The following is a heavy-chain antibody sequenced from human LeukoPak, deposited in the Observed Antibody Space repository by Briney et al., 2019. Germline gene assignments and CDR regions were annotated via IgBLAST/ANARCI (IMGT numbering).Heavy chain of an antibody. D-gene: IGHD6-19*01. Sequence: ASVKVSCKASGYTFTSYGISRVRQAPGQGLEWMGWISAYNGNTNYAQKLQGRVTMTTDTSTSTAYMELRSLRSDDTAVYYCARVAGDSSGWYEVQPSHYYGMDVWGQGTTVTVSS. J-gene: IGHJ6*02. CDR1: GYTFTSYG. V-gene: IGHV1-18*01. CDR2: ISAYNGNT. CDR3: ARVAGDSSGWYEVQPSHYYGMDV.